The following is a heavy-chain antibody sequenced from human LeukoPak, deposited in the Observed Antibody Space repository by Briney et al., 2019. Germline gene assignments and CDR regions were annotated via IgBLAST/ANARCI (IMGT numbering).Heavy chain of an antibody. CDR2: INPNSGGS. CDR3: ATTSITPFGGVGYATG. CDR1: GYTFTDYY. V-gene: IGHV1-2*02. J-gene: IGHJ4*02. D-gene: IGHD3-10*01. Sequence: ASVKVSCKPSGYTFTDYYIHWVRRAPGQGPEWMGWINPNSGGSSSAQKFQGRVTMTWDTSIGTAYMELSSLTSDDTAVYYCATTSITPFGGVGYATGWGQGTLVTVSS.